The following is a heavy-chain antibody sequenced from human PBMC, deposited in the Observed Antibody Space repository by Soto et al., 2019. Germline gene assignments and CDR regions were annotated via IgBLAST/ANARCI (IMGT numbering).Heavy chain of an antibody. V-gene: IGHV1-69*08. Sequence: QVQLVQSGAEVKKPGSSVKVSCKASGGTFSSYTISWLRQAPGQGLEWMGRIIPILVIANYAQKFQGRVTITADKSTSTAYMELSSLRSEDTAVYYCARDLRFGDSRLYYFDYWGQGTLVTVSS. CDR2: IIPILVIA. J-gene: IGHJ4*02. D-gene: IGHD3-10*01. CDR1: GGTFSSYT. CDR3: ARDLRFGDSRLYYFDY.